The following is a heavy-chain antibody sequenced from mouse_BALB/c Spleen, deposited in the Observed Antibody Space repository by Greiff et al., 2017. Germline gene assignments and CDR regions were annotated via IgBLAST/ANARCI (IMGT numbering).Heavy chain of an antibody. J-gene: IGHJ3*01. CDR3: ARGPAWFAY. CDR1: GYTFTSYW. CDR2: IDPSDSET. Sequence: VQLQQPGAELVKPGAPVKLSCKASGYTFTSYWMNWVKQRPGRGLEWIGRIDPSDSETHYNQKFKDKATLTVDKSSSTAYIQLSSLTSEDSAVYYCARGPAWFAYWGQGTLVTVSA. V-gene: IGHV1-69*02.